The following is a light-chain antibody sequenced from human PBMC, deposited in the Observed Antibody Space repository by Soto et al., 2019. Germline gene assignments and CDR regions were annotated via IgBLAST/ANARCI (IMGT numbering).Light chain of an antibody. V-gene: IGLV1-47*01. CDR2: RNN. J-gene: IGLJ2*01. CDR1: SSNIGSNY. CDR3: AAWDDSLSGVV. Sequence: QSVLTQPPSASGTPGQRVTISCSGSSSNIGSNYVYWYQQLPGTAPKLLIYRNNQRPSGVPDRFSGSTSGTSASRTISVLRSPGEADYYSAAWDDSLSGVVFGGGTKLTVL.